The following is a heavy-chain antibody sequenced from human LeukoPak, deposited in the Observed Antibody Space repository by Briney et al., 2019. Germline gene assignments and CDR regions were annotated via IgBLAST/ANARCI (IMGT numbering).Heavy chain of an antibody. CDR3: ARGVLRSPYYFDY. J-gene: IGHJ4*02. Sequence: SETLSLTCAVSGGSISSGGYSWSWLRQPPGKGLEWIVYIYHSGSTYYNPSLKSRVTISVDRTKNQFSLKLSSVTAAATAVYYCARGVLRSPYYFDYWGQGTLVTVSS. V-gene: IGHV4-30-2*01. D-gene: IGHD3-3*01. CDR2: IYHSGST. CDR1: GGSISSGGYS.